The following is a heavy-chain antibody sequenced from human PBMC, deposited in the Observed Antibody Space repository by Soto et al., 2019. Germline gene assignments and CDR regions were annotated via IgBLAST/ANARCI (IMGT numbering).Heavy chain of an antibody. V-gene: IGHV4-59*01. J-gene: IGHJ6*02. Sequence: SETLSLTCTVSGGSISTYYWSWIRQPPGKGLEWIGYIYYSGSTSYNPSLKSRVTISVDTSKNQFSLKLRSVTAADTAVYYCARDRSSGWDQGYGMDVGGQGTTVTVSS. D-gene: IGHD6-19*01. CDR3: ARDRSSGWDQGYGMDV. CDR1: GGSISTYY. CDR2: IYYSGST.